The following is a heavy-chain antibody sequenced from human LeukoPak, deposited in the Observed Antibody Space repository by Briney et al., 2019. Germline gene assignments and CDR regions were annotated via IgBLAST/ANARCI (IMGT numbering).Heavy chain of an antibody. CDR3: AKSTRTYSYGYYYYYGMDV. V-gene: IGHV3-23*01. CDR2: ISGSGGST. D-gene: IGHD5-18*01. J-gene: IGHJ6*02. CDR1: GFTFSSYA. Sequence: GGSLRLSCAASGFTFSSYAMSWVRQAPGKGLEWISAISGSGGSTYYADSVKGRFTISRDNSKNTLYLQMNSLRAEDTAVYYCAKSTRTYSYGYYYYYGMDVWGQGTTVTVSS.